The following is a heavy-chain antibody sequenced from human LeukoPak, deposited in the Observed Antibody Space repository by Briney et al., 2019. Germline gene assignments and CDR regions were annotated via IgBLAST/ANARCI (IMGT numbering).Heavy chain of an antibody. D-gene: IGHD3-10*01. CDR3: ARRTRIKLLWFGEFPPRGGFDP. Sequence: PSETLSLTCAVDSGSFSAYYWSWIRQRPGKGLVWIGEINHSGTTNYHPSLKRRATISVDTSKNQFALKLSSVTAADTAVYYCARRTRIKLLWFGEFPPRGGFDPWGQGTLVTVSS. CDR2: INHSGTT. V-gene: IGHV4-34*01. CDR1: SGSFSAYY. J-gene: IGHJ5*02.